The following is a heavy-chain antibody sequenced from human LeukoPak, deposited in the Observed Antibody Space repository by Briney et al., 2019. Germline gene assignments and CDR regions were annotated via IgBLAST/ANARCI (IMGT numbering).Heavy chain of an antibody. Sequence: GRSLRLSCAASGFTCSSYGMHWVRQAPGKGLEWVAVISYDGSNKYYADSVKGRFTISRDNSKNTLYLQMNSLRAEDTAVYYCAKGTYYYGSTESTGSWYFDLWGRGTLVTVSS. CDR1: GFTCSSYG. CDR2: ISYDGSNK. CDR3: AKGTYYYGSTESTGSWYFDL. V-gene: IGHV3-30*18. J-gene: IGHJ2*01. D-gene: IGHD3-10*01.